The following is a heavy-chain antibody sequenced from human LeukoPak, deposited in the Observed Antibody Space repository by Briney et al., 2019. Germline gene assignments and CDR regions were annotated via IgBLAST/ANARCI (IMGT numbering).Heavy chain of an antibody. D-gene: IGHD3-3*01. CDR2: ISGSGGST. J-gene: IGHJ3*02. CDR1: GFTFSIYA. Sequence: PGGSLRLSCAASGFTFSIYAMSWVRQAPGKGLEWVSAISGSGGSTYYADSVKGRFTISRDNSKNTLYLQMNSLRAEDTAVYYCAKDVPGITIFGVVRDNAFDIWGQGTMVTVSS. V-gene: IGHV3-23*01. CDR3: AKDVPGITIFGVVRDNAFDI.